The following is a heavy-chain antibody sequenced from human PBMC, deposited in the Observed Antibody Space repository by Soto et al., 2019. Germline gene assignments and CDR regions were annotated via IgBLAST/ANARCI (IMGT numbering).Heavy chain of an antibody. CDR2: ISYDGSNK. CDR3: AKGGAVAVAVRGMDV. D-gene: IGHD6-19*01. Sequence: GGSLRLSCAASGFTFSSYGMHWVRQAPGKGLEWVAVISYDGSNKYYADSVKGRFTISRDNSKNTLYLQMNSLRAEDTAVYYCAKGGAVAVAVRGMDVWGQGTTVTVS. V-gene: IGHV3-30*18. CDR1: GFTFSSYG. J-gene: IGHJ6*02.